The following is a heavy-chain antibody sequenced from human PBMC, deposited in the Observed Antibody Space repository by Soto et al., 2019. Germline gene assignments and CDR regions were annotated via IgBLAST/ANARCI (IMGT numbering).Heavy chain of an antibody. CDR3: VVQTCSSTSCYFDY. D-gene: IGHD2-2*01. J-gene: IGHJ4*02. CDR2: ISGSGRSV. CDR1: GFTFSNYA. V-gene: IGHV3-23*01. Sequence: GGSLRLSCAASGFTFSNYAFAWVRQAPGKGLEWVSGISGSGRSVYYADSVKGRFTISRDNSKNTLSLELNSLRGEDTAVYYCVVQTCSSTSCYFDYWGQGTLVTVSS.